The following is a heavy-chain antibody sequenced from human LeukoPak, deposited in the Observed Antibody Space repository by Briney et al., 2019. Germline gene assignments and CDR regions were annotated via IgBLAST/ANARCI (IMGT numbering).Heavy chain of an antibody. CDR3: ARDPSTYYYDSSGYPMAF. Sequence: PGGSLRLSCAASGFTASSNYMSWVRQAPGKGLEWVSVIYSGGSTYYADSVKGRFTISRDNSKNTLYLQMNSLRAEDTAVYYCARDPSTYYYDSSGYPMAFWGQGTLVTVSS. CDR2: IYSGGST. CDR1: GFTASSNY. J-gene: IGHJ4*02. D-gene: IGHD3-22*01. V-gene: IGHV3-66*01.